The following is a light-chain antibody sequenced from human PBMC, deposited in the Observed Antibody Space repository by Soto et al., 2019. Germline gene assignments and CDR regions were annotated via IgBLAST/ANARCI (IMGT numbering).Light chain of an antibody. J-gene: IGKJ4*02. CDR2: KAS. Sequence: IQMTQSPSTLSASVGDRVTITCRASQSNSDLLAWYQQKPGETPKLLIYKASSLESGVPSRFSGSGSGTQFSLTISSLQPDDFAPYYCQKYDNYSPFGGGTKVEIK. CDR3: QKYDNYSP. CDR1: QSNSDL. V-gene: IGKV1-5*03.